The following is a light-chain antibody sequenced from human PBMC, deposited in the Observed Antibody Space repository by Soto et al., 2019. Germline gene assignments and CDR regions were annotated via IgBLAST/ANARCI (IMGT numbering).Light chain of an antibody. CDR1: QSVSSSY. V-gene: IGKV3-20*01. Sequence: EIVLTQSPGTLSLSPGERATLSCRASQSVSSSYLAWYQKNPGQAPRLLIYGASSRATGIPDRFSGSGSGTDFTLTISRLEPEDLAVYYCQQDGSSPRSFGQATKVEIK. CDR3: QQDGSSPRS. J-gene: IGKJ1*01. CDR2: GAS.